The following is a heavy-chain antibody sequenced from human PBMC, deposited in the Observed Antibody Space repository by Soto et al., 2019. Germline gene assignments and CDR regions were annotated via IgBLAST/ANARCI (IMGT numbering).Heavy chain of an antibody. CDR2: IYYSGST. CDR3: AREYDSSGYYYRGVFDY. Sequence: QVQLQESGPGLVKPSQTLSLTCTVSGGSISSGGYYWSWIRQHPGKGREWIGYIYYSGSTYYNPSLKSRVTISVDTSKNQFSLKLSSVTAADTAVYYCAREYDSSGYYYRGVFDYWGQGTLVTVSS. V-gene: IGHV4-31*03. J-gene: IGHJ4*02. D-gene: IGHD3-22*01. CDR1: GGSISSGGYY.